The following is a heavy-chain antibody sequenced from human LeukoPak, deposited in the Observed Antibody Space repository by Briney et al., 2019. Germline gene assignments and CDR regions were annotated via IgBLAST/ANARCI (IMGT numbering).Heavy chain of an antibody. CDR3: ARLVVSSGVYFDY. D-gene: IGHD2-15*01. Sequence: SETLSLTCTVSGGSISTYYWSWIRQPPGKGLEWIGYIYHSGSTNYNPSLKSRVTISVDTSKNQFSLKLSSVTAADTAVYYCARLVVSSGVYFDYWGQGSLVTVSS. V-gene: IGHV4-4*08. J-gene: IGHJ4*02. CDR2: IYHSGST. CDR1: GGSISTYY.